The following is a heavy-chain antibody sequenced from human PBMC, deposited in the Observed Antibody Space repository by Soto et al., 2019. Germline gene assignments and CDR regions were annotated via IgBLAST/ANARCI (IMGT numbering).Heavy chain of an antibody. V-gene: IGHV3-23*01. CDR2: ISAGRST. CDR3: TKVRGDPV. J-gene: IGHJ6*04. D-gene: IGHD4-17*01. CDR1: GFTFSNYA. Sequence: EVQVLESGGDLVQPGGSLRLSCAASGFTFSNYAMNWVRQSPGKGPEWVSGISAGRSTYYADSVKGRFTISRDNSKSTLFLQMDSLRAEDTALYYCTKVRGDPVWGKGTTVTVSS.